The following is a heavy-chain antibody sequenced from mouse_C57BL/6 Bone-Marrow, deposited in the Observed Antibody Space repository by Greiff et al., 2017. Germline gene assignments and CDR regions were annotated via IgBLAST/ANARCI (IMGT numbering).Heavy chain of an antibody. V-gene: IGHV1-19*01. D-gene: IGHD2-4*01. CDR2: INPYNGGT. J-gene: IGHJ4*01. CDR3: ARSDYYYAMDY. Sequence: EVKLQQSGPVLVKPGASVKMSCKASGYTFTDYYMNWVKQSHGKSLEWIGVINPYNGGTSYNQKFKGKATLTVDKSSSTAYMELNSLTSEDSAVYYCARSDYYYAMDYWGQGTSVTVSS. CDR1: GYTFTDYY.